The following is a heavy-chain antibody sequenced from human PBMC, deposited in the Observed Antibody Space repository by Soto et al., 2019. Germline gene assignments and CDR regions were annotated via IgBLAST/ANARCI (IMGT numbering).Heavy chain of an antibody. D-gene: IGHD3-3*01. CDR3: TRAYYDLWSGPPLDYYYGMAV. CDR2: IRSKANSYAT. V-gene: IGHV3-73*01. Sequence: PGGSLRLSCAACGFTFSGSAMHWVRQASGKGLEWVGRIRSKANSYATAYAASVKGRFTISRDDSKNTAYLQMNSLKTEDTAVYYCTRAYYDLWSGPPLDYYYGMAVWGQGTTVTVSS. J-gene: IGHJ6*02. CDR1: GFTFSGSA.